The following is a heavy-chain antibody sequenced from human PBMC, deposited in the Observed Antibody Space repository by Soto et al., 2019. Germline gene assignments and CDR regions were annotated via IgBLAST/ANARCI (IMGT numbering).Heavy chain of an antibody. V-gene: IGHV1-46*01. Sequence: ASVKVSCKASGYTFTSYYMHWVRQAPGQGLEWMGIINPSGGSTSYAQKFQGRVTMTRDTSTSTVYMELSSLRSEDTAVYYCARVRDSSGYYSDAFDIWVQGTMVTVSS. CDR1: GYTFTSYY. CDR3: ARVRDSSGYYSDAFDI. CDR2: INPSGGST. J-gene: IGHJ3*02. D-gene: IGHD3-22*01.